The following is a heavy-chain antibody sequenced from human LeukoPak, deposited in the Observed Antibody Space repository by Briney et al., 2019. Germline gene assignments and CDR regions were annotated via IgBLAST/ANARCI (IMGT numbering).Heavy chain of an antibody. Sequence: SETLSLTCTVSGGSVSSGSYYWSWIRQPPGKGLEWIGYIYYSGGTNYNPSLKSRVTISVDTSKNQFSLKLSSVTAADAAVYYCARAPTMSYFDYWGQGTLVTVSS. CDR3: ARAPTMSYFDY. D-gene: IGHD5-24*01. CDR1: GGSVSSGSYY. J-gene: IGHJ4*02. V-gene: IGHV4-61*01. CDR2: IYYSGGT.